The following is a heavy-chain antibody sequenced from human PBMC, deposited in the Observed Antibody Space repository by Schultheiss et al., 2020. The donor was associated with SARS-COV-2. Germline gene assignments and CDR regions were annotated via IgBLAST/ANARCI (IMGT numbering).Heavy chain of an antibody. CDR3: ARSLVVVKGGYNWFDP. Sequence: SETLSLTCTVSGFSITSSGYYWGWIRQTPGKGLEWIGVISYSGNIFYSPSLKSRVTISVDTSKNQFSLKLSSVTAADTAVYYCARSLVVVKGGYNWFDPWGQGTLVTVSS. CDR2: ISYSGNI. V-gene: IGHV4-39*07. D-gene: IGHD3-22*01. CDR1: GFSITSSGYY. J-gene: IGHJ5*02.